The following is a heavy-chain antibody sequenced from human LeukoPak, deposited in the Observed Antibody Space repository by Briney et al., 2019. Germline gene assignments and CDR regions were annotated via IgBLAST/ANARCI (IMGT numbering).Heavy chain of an antibody. CDR3: ARGSGNYWQVSFDY. V-gene: IGHV4-59*08. D-gene: IGHD1-26*01. CDR1: GGYINTYY. CDR2: TYYSGST. Sequence: SETLSLTCTVSGGYINTYYWSWIRQPPGKGVEWVGYTYYSGSTRYNPSLTSRVTISVDTSKTQFSLKLTSVTAADTAVYYCARGSGNYWQVSFDYWGQGTLVTVSS. J-gene: IGHJ4*02.